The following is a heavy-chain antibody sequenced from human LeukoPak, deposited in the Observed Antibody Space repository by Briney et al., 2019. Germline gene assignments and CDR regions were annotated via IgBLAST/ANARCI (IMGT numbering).Heavy chain of an antibody. Sequence: GGSLRLSCAPSGFTFSSYAMSWVRQAPGKGLEWVSGISGSGDSTVYADSVKGRFTISRDNSRSTLYLQMNTLRADDTAVYYCAKDLLYGSGTYSWGVFDYWGQGTLVTVSS. D-gene: IGHD3-10*01. J-gene: IGHJ4*02. CDR1: GFTFSSYA. V-gene: IGHV3-23*01. CDR2: ISGSGDST. CDR3: AKDLLYGSGTYSWGVFDY.